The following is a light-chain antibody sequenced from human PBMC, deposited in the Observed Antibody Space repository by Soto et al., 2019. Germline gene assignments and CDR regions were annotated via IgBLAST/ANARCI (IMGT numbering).Light chain of an antibody. Sequence: EIVMTQSPATLSVSPGERATLSCRASQTVNSNLAWYPKKPGQAPRLLLYGASTRAPGIPARFSGSGSGSECSLTVSSLQSEDFAVYYCQQYNNWPPLSFGGGTKVEIK. J-gene: IGKJ4*01. V-gene: IGKV3D-15*01. CDR3: QQYNNWPPLS. CDR1: QTVNSN. CDR2: GAS.